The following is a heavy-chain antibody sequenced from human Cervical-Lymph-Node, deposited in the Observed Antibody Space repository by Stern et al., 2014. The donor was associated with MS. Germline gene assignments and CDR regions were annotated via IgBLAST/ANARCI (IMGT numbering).Heavy chain of an antibody. CDR2: MNPDSGNT. J-gene: IGHJ4*02. CDR1: GYTFTSYD. Sequence: VQLVESGAEVKKPGASVRVSCKASGYTFTSYDINWVRQAPGQGLEWMGWMNPDSGNTNYAQGRVTMTRDTSISTAYLELRSLRSEDTAVYYCARHYYDGTGKVIDYWGQGTLVTVSS. D-gene: IGHD3-22*01. V-gene: IGHV1-8*01. CDR3: ARHYYDGTGKVIDY.